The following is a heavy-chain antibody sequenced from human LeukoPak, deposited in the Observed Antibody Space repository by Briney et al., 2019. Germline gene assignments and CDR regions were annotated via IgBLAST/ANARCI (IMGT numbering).Heavy chain of an antibody. J-gene: IGHJ3*02. CDR2: ITYGGIDK. Sequence: GGSLRLSCAASGFNFSSYAMHWVRQAPGEGLEWVGLITYGGIDKSYADSVKGRFTISRDSSKRTLYLQMNSLRAEDTAMYYCARESWSDSVAFDIWGLGTMVIVSS. CDR3: ARESWSDSVAFDI. V-gene: IGHV3-30*04. D-gene: IGHD3-3*01. CDR1: GFNFSSYA.